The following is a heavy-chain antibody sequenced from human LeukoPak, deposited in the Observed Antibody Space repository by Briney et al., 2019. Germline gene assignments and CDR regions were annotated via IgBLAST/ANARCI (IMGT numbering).Heavy chain of an antibody. CDR2: ISAYNGNT. Sequence: ASVKVSCKASGYTFTSYGISWVRQAPGQGLEWMGWISAYNGNTKYAQNLQGRVTVTTDTSTSTAYMELSRLTSDDTAVYYCARDLPFEDWGQGTLVTVSS. CDR3: ARDLPFED. CDR1: GYTFTSYG. D-gene: IGHD2/OR15-2a*01. J-gene: IGHJ4*02. V-gene: IGHV1-18*01.